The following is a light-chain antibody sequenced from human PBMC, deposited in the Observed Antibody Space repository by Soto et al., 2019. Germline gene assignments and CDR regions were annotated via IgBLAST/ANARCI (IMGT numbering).Light chain of an antibody. CDR3: QQYNNWPPLT. CDR2: GTY. J-gene: IGKJ4*01. CDR1: QSVSSN. Sequence: EIVMTQSPATLSVSPGERATLSCRASQSVSSNFAWYQQKPAQAPRLLIYGTYIRATGIPARFSGSGSGTEFTLTISSLQSEDFAVYYCQQYNNWPPLTFGGGTKVEIK. V-gene: IGKV3D-15*01.